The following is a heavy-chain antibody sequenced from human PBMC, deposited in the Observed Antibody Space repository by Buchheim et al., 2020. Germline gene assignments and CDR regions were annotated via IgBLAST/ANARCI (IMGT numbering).Heavy chain of an antibody. CDR2: IYSNGTA. CDR1: GFTVSSNY. Sequence: EVQLVETGGDLIQPGGSLRVSCAASGFTVSSNYMNWIRQAPGKGLEWVSVIYSNGTADYGEPVKGRFTTSRDNLKNKVVVQMNSLRVEDTAVYYCTAASSRLDYWGQGTL. V-gene: IGHV3-53*02. CDR3: TAASSRLDY. D-gene: IGHD2-15*01. J-gene: IGHJ4*02.